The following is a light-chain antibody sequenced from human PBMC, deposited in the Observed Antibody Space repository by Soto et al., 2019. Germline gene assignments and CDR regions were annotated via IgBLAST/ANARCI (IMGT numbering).Light chain of an antibody. CDR1: TGAVTSGSY. CDR2: RTI. Sequence: QAVVTQGPSLTVSPGATVTLTCASSTGAVTSGSYPNWFQQRPGQAPRALIYRTIKKHSWPPARFSGSLLGGKAALTLLSVQPADEAEYFFLLQYGANWVFGEGTKLTVL. CDR3: LLQYGANWV. J-gene: IGLJ3*02. V-gene: IGLV7-43*01.